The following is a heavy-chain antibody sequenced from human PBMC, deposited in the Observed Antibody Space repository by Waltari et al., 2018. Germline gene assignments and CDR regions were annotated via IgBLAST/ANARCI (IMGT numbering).Heavy chain of an antibody. V-gene: IGHV3-7*01. Sequence: EVQLVESGGGLVQPGGSLRLSCAASGFHFSSYCRTWVRQAPGKGLEWVANIKQDGSEKYYVDSVKGRFTISRDNAKNSLYLQMNSLRAEDTAVYYCARNGGGWQVFDYWGQGALVTVSS. CDR1: GFHFSSYC. J-gene: IGHJ4*02. CDR3: ARNGGGWQVFDY. CDR2: IKQDGSEK. D-gene: IGHD6-19*01.